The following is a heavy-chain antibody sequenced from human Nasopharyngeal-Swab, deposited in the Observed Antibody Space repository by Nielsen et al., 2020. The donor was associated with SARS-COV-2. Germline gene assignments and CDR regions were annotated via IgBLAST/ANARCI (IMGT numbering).Heavy chain of an antibody. CDR2: IYPGDSDT. V-gene: IGHV5-51*01. Sequence: GGSLRLSCKGSGYSFTSYWIGWVRQMSGKGLEWMGIIYPGDSDTRYSPSFQGQVTISADKSIGTAYLQWSSLKASDTAMYYCARHSSGWYRVWDYWYYMDVWGKGTTVTVSS. CDR1: GYSFTSYW. D-gene: IGHD6-19*01. CDR3: ARHSSGWYRVWDYWYYMDV. J-gene: IGHJ6*03.